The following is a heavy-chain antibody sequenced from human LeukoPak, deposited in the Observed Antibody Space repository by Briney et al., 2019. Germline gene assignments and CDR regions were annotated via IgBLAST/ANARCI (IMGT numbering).Heavy chain of an antibody. CDR3: ARDPGYCSSTSCPYYYYMDV. D-gene: IGHD2-2*01. J-gene: IGHJ6*03. CDR2: ISSSGSSI. V-gene: IGHV3-11*04. CDR1: GFTFSDYY. Sequence: PGGSLRLSCAASGFTFSDYYMSWIRQTPGKGLEWVSYISSSGSSIYYADAVKGRFTISRDNAKNSLYLQMNSLRAEDTAVYYCARDPGYCSSTSCPYYYYMDVWGKGTTVTVSS.